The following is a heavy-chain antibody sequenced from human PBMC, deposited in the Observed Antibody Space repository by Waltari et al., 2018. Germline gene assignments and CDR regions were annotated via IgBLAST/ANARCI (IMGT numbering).Heavy chain of an antibody. CDR3: AREWDHYDNSGKGAFEI. V-gene: IGHV4-61*02. J-gene: IGHJ3*02. Sequence: QVQLQESGPGLVKPSQTLSLTCLFSGGSISRGGYYWRWIRQPAGKGLEWIGRVFTSGLTNYIPSLKSRVTVSLDTSKNHFSLNLSSVTAADTAVYYCAREWDHYDNSGKGAFEIWGQGTLVTVSS. CDR1: GGSISRGGYY. D-gene: IGHD3-22*01. CDR2: VFTSGLT.